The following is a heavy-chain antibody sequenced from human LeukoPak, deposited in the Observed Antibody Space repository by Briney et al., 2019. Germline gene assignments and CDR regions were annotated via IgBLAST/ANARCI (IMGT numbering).Heavy chain of an antibody. V-gene: IGHV4-39*01. Sequence: SETLSLTCTVSGGSLSSSSYYWGWIRQPPGKGLEWIRSIYYSGSTYYNPSLKSRVTISVDTSKNQFSLKQSSVTAADTAVYYCARDAVSYCYECSGWAVAFDIWGQGTMVTVSS. CDR1: GGSLSSSSYY. CDR3: ARDAVSYCYECSGWAVAFDI. CDR2: IYYSGST. J-gene: IGHJ3*02. D-gene: IGHD3-22*01.